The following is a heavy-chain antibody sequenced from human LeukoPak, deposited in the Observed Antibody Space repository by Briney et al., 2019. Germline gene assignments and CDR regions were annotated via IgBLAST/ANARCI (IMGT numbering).Heavy chain of an antibody. D-gene: IGHD5-12*01. CDR2: INPNSGGT. CDR3: ARVIPNPDSGYDTYYIDV. V-gene: IGHV1-2*02. CDR1: GYTFTGYY. J-gene: IGHJ6*03. Sequence: ASVKVSCKASGYTFTGYYMHWVRQAPGQGLEWMGWINPNSGGTNYAQKFQGRVTMTRDTSISTAYMELSRLRSDDTAVYYCARVIPNPDSGYDTYYIDVWGKGTTVTVSS.